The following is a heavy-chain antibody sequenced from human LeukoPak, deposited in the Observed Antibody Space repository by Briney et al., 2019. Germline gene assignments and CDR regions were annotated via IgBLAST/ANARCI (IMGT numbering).Heavy chain of an antibody. V-gene: IGHV3-30-3*01. D-gene: IGHD3-10*01. CDR2: ISYDGSNK. CDR1: GFTFSSYA. CDR3: AEVGGKGLDY. J-gene: IGHJ4*02. Sequence: GGSLRLSCAASGFTFSSYAMHWVCQAPGKGLEWVAVISYDGSNKYYADSVKGRFTISRDNSKNTLYLQMNSLRAEDTAVYYCAEVGGKGLDYWGQGTLVTVSS.